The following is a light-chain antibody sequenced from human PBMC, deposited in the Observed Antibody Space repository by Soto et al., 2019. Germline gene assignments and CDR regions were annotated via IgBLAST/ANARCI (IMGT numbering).Light chain of an antibody. Sequence: EIVLTQSPATLSLSPGERATLSCRASQSVSSYLAWYQQKPGQAPRLLIYDASNRATGIPARFSGSVSGTDFTLTISSLETEDFAVYYCQQRSNLWTFGQGTKVEIK. CDR3: QQRSNLWT. CDR1: QSVSSY. J-gene: IGKJ1*01. V-gene: IGKV3-11*01. CDR2: DAS.